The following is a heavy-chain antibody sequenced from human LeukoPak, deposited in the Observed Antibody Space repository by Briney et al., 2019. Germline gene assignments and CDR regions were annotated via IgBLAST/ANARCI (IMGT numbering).Heavy chain of an antibody. D-gene: IGHD3-22*01. V-gene: IGHV4-59*01. J-gene: IGHJ4*02. CDR3: ARDNTGYWTFDY. CDR2: IYYSGST. CDR1: GGSISSYY. Sequence: SETLSLTCTVSGGSISSYYWSWIRQPPGKGLEWIGYIYYSGSTNYNPSLKSRVTISVDTSKNHFSLKLSSVTAADTAVYYCARDNTGYWTFDYWGQGTLVTVSS.